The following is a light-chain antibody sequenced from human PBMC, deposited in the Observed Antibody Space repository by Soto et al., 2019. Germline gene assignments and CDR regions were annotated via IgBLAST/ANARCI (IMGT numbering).Light chain of an antibody. CDR3: CSYAGSYTYV. Sequence: SALPKPRPVSGSPGQSVTISCTGTSSAVGGHNYVSWYQQYPGKAPRLLLSSVSKRPSGVPDRFSGSKSGNTSSLTISGLQAEDDADYYCCSYAGSYTYVFGTGTKVTVL. CDR2: SVS. V-gene: IGLV2-11*01. CDR1: SSAVGGHNY. J-gene: IGLJ1*01.